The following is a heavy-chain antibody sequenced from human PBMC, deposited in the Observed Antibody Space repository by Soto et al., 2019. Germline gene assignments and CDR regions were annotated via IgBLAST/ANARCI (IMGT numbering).Heavy chain of an antibody. CDR2: MNPNSGNT. CDR1: GYTFTSYD. CDR3: ARGEGLRFLEWLFAENYYYYGMDV. V-gene: IGHV1-8*01. J-gene: IGHJ6*02. Sequence: ASVKVSCKASGYTFTSYDINWVRQATGQGLEWMGWMNPNSGNTGYAQKFQGRVTMTRNTSISTAYMELSSLRSEDTAVYYCARGEGLRFLEWLFAENYYYYGMDVWGQGTTVTVS. D-gene: IGHD3-3*01.